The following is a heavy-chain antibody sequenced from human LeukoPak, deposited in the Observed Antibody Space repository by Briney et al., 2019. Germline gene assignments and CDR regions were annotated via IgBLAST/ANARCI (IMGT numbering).Heavy chain of an antibody. Sequence: GGSLRLSCAASGFTVSSNYMSWVRQAPGKGLEWVSVIYSGGSTYYADSVKGRFTISRDNSKNTLYLQMNSLRAEDTAVYYCAKDLASSSGAMDVWGKGTTVTVSS. CDR1: GFTVSSNY. D-gene: IGHD6-6*01. CDR2: IYSGGST. J-gene: IGHJ6*03. CDR3: AKDLASSSGAMDV. V-gene: IGHV3-53*01.